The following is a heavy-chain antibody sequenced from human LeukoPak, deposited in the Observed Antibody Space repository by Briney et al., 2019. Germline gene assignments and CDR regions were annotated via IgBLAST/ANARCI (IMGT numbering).Heavy chain of an antibody. CDR2: IYSGGST. CDR3: ARGSEPGAFDI. V-gene: IGHV3-53*01. D-gene: IGHD6-19*01. CDR1: GFTFSNYA. J-gene: IGHJ3*02. Sequence: GGSLRLSCATSGFTFSNYAMSWVRQAPGKGLEWVSVIYSGGSTYYADSVKGRFTISRDNSKNTLYLQMNSLRAEDTAVYYCARGSEPGAFDIWGQGTMVTVSS.